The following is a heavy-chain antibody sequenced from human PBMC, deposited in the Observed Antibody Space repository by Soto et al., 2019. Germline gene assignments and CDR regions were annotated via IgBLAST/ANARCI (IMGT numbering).Heavy chain of an antibody. D-gene: IGHD5-18*01. CDR1: GFSFSSFA. Sequence: GGSLRLSCEASGFSFSSFAMNWVRQAPGRGLEWVSYISDDGASIYYADSLKGRFTISRDKAKNSLSLQMNNLRAEDTAVYYCARENSVQAWLHHFDHWGLGTLVTVSS. V-gene: IGHV3-48*03. J-gene: IGHJ4*02. CDR2: ISDDGASI. CDR3: ARENSVQAWLHHFDH.